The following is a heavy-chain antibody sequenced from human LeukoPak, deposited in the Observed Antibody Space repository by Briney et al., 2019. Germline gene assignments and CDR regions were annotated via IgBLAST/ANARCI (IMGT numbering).Heavy chain of an antibody. CDR3: ARGRTYYDSTPFDY. Sequence: ASVKVSCKASGYTFTSSDINWVRQATGQGLEWMGWMTPNSGDTGYAQNFQGRVTMTRYISISTAYMELSGLRSEDTAVYYCARGRTYYDSTPFDYWGQGTLVTVSS. CDR1: GYTFTSSD. J-gene: IGHJ4*02. D-gene: IGHD3-22*01. V-gene: IGHV1-8*01. CDR2: MTPNSGDT.